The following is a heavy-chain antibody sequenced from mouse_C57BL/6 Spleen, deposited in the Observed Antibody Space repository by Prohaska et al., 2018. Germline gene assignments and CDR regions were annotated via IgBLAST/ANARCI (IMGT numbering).Heavy chain of an antibody. J-gene: IGHJ2*01. CDR2: INPNNGGT. V-gene: IGHV1-26*01. CDR3: ARRDWDGYYFDY. Sequence: QSHGKSLEWIGDINPNNGGTSYNQKFKGKATLTVDKSSSTAYMELRSLTSEDSAVYYCARRDWDGYYFDYWVQGTTLTVSS. D-gene: IGHD4-1*01.